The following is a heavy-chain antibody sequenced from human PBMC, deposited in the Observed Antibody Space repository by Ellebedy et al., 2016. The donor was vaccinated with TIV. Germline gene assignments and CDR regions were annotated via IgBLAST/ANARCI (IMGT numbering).Heavy chain of an antibody. V-gene: IGHV5-51*01. Sequence: GEPLKISCKVSGYSFTIYWIGWVRQTPGKGLEWMGIIYPGDSDTRYSPSFQGQVTISADKSISTAYLQWSSLKASDTAMYYCARHRDFHFDYWGQGTLVTVSS. CDR1: GYSFTIYW. J-gene: IGHJ4*02. CDR2: IYPGDSDT. D-gene: IGHD3-3*01. CDR3: ARHRDFHFDY.